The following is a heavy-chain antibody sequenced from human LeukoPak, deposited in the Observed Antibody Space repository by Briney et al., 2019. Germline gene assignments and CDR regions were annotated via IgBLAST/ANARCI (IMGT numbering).Heavy chain of an antibody. CDR3: ARDPMYYYEPYYYYYYMDV. Sequence: SVKVSCKASGGTFSSYAISWVRQAPGQGLEWMGGIIPIFGTANYAQKFQGRVTITTDESTSTAYMELSSLRSEDTAVYYCARDPMYYYEPYYYYYYMDVWGKGTTVTVSS. CDR1: GGTFSSYA. D-gene: IGHD3-10*01. J-gene: IGHJ6*03. CDR2: IIPIFGTA. V-gene: IGHV1-69*05.